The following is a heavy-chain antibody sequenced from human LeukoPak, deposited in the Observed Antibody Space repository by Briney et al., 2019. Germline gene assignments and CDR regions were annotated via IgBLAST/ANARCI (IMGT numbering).Heavy chain of an antibody. V-gene: IGHV4-59*12. CDR1: GGSISGYY. D-gene: IGHD2-2*01. Sequence: SDTLSLTCTRSGGSISGYYWNWVRHPPGKGLEWIGNIYNSGSTNYNPSLKSRVTISVDTSKNQFSLKLSSVTAAETAVDYGARDYCTTTSCSYSACWGQGTLVTVSS. J-gene: IGHJ4*02. CDR3: ARDYCTTTSCSYSAC. CDR2: IYNSGST.